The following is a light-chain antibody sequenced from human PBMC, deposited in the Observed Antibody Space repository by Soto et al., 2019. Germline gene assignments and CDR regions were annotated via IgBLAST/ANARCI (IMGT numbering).Light chain of an antibody. V-gene: IGKV1-5*01. CDR1: QSISSW. CDR3: LT. CDR2: DAS. Sequence: DIQMTQSPSTLSASVGDRVTITCRASQSISSWLAWYQQQPGKAPKLLIYDASSLESGVPSRYSGSGSGTEFTLTFASLQSDQFEAYSPLTFGQGTKVEIK. J-gene: IGKJ1*01.